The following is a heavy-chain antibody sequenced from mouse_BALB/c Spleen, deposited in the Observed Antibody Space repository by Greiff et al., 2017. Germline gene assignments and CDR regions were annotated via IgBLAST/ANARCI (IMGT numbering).Heavy chain of an antibody. CDR3: ARNEGTTVPFAY. D-gene: IGHD1-1*01. CDR2: IWAGGST. Sequence: VQLQESGPGLVAPSQSLSITCTVSGFSLSRYSVHWVRQPPGKGLEWLGMIWAGGSTDYNSAHKSRLSINKDNSENQIFLKMNSLQTDDTAMYYCARNEGTTVPFAYWGQGTLVTVSA. V-gene: IGHV2-6-4*01. CDR1: GFSLSRYS. J-gene: IGHJ3*01.